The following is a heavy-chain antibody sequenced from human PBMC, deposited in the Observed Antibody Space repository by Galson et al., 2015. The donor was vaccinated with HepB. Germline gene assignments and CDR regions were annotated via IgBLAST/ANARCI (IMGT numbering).Heavy chain of an antibody. CDR2: ISGSGYST. CDR3: ARGPLLRGMMVVVILTFFDY. CDR1: EFTFSNYA. J-gene: IGHJ4*02. V-gene: IGHV3-23*01. D-gene: IGHD3-22*01. Sequence: SLRLSCAASEFTFSNYAMTWVRQAPGKGLEWVSGISGSGYSTYYADSVKGRFTISRDNSKNMLYLQMNSLRAEDTAVHYCARGPLLRGMMVVVILTFFDYWGQGTLVTVSS.